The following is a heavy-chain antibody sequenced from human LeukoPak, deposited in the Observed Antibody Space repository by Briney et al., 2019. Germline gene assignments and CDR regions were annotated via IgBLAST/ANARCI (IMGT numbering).Heavy chain of an antibody. V-gene: IGHV3-23*01. Sequence: GGSLRLSCAASGFTFSTYAMTWVRQAPGKGLEWVSVIFNSGTSTYYADSVKGRFTISRDNSKNTLHLQMSSLRAEDTAVYYCAKDMFGDFGGVDYWGQGTLVTVSS. D-gene: IGHD3-10*02. CDR2: IFNSGTST. CDR1: GFTFSTYA. CDR3: AKDMFGDFGGVDY. J-gene: IGHJ4*02.